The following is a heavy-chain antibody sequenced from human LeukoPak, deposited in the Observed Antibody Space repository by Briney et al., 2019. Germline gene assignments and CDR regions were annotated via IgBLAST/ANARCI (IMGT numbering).Heavy chain of an antibody. Sequence: GGSLRLSCAASGFTFSSYAMSWVRQAPGKGVEWVLAISGSGGSTYYADSVKGRFTISRDNSKNTLYLQMNSLRAEDTAVYYCARVGSSGYPIDYWGQGTLVTVSS. D-gene: IGHD3-22*01. CDR1: GFTFSSYA. CDR2: ISGSGGST. J-gene: IGHJ4*02. CDR3: ARVGSSGYPIDY. V-gene: IGHV3-23*01.